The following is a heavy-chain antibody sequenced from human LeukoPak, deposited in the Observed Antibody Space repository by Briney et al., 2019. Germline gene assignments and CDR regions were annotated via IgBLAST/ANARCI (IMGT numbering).Heavy chain of an antibody. CDR2: IHYSGST. Sequence: PSETLSLTCTVSGGSISGYYWSWIRQPPGRGLEWIGYIHYSGSTNYNPSLKSRVTISADTSKNQFSLKLNSVTAADTAVYYCASHYSGYAEFDYWGQGTLVTVSS. J-gene: IGHJ4*02. D-gene: IGHD5-12*01. V-gene: IGHV4-59*08. CDR3: ASHYSGYAEFDY. CDR1: GGSISGYY.